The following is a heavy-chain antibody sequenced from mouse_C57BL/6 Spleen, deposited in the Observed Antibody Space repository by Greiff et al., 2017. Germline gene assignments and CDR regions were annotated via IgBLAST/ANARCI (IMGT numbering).Heavy chain of an antibody. CDR1: GYTFTSYG. CDR2: IYPRSGNT. D-gene: IGHD1-1*01. V-gene: IGHV1-81*01. J-gene: IGHJ1*03. Sequence: QVQLKESGAELARPGASVKLSCKASGYTFTSYGISWVKQRTGQGLEWIGEIYPRSGNTYYNEKFKGKATLTADKSSSTAYMELRSLTSEDSAVYFCARYYYGSPSNVWGTGTTVTVSS. CDR3: ARYYYGSPSNV.